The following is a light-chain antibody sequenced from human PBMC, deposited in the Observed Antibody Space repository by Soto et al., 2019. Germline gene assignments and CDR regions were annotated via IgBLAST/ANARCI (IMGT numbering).Light chain of an antibody. Sequence: SYELTQPPSVSVAPGQTARITCGGDNVGGKSVQWYQQKPGQAPVLVLYDARDRPSWIPERFSGSNSGNTATLIISSVEAGDEPDFYCQVWATITDQYIFGSGTKVTVL. CDR2: DAR. CDR3: QVWATITDQYI. J-gene: IGLJ1*01. V-gene: IGLV3-21*02. CDR1: NVGGKS.